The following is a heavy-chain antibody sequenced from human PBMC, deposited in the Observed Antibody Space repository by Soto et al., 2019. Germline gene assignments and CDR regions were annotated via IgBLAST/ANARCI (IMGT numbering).Heavy chain of an antibody. CDR2: IYIGGGT. V-gene: IGHV3-66*01. J-gene: IGHJ3*01. CDR1: GLIVNNNY. Sequence: GGSLRLSCAASGLIVNNNYINWVRQAPGKGLEWVSVIYIGGGTNYADSVKGRFTTSRDNSKNTVYLQMDNLRAEDTAVYYCARDLKAPGPPDAFDLWGQGTMVTVSS. CDR3: ARDLKAPGPPDAFDL.